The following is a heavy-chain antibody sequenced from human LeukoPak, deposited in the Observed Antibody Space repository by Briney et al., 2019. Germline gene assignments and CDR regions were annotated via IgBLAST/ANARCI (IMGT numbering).Heavy chain of an antibody. D-gene: IGHD4-17*01. CDR3: ARAVGTTSPIDY. CDR2: VYNIGST. V-gene: IGHV4-59*01. J-gene: IGHJ4*02. CDR1: SGSITTYY. Sequence: AETLSLNCTISSGSITTYYWSWIRQPPGKGLEWIGYVYNIGSTNYNPSLKSRVTISIDTSKKQISLKLSSVTAADTAVYFCARAVGTTSPIDYWGQGTLVTVSS.